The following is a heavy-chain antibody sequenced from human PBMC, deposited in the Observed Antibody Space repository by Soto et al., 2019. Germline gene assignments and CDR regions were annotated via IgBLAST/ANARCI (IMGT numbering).Heavy chain of an antibody. CDR2: IYYSGSA. J-gene: IGHJ4*02. CDR1: GGSISSSSYY. V-gene: IGHV4-39*01. CDR3: ASLYGDYVSH. Sequence: QLQLQESGPGLVKPSETLSLTCTVSGGSISSSSYYWGWIRQPPAKRLEWIGSIYYSGSASYNPSLKSRVSMFRDTSKNQFSLKLSSVTAAEAAVYYCASLYGDYVSHWCQGTLVAVS. D-gene: IGHD4-17*01.